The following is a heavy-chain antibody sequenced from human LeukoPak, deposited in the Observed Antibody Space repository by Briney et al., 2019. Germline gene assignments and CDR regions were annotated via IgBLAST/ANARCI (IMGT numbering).Heavy chain of an antibody. D-gene: IGHD3-10*01. Sequence: PSETLSLTCAVSGGSISSGGYSWSWIRQPPGKGVEWIGYIYYSGSTYYNPSLKSRVTISVDTSKNQFSLKLSSVTAADTAVYYCARSTEAEYYFDYWGQGTLVTVSS. CDR2: IYYSGST. CDR3: ARSTEAEYYFDY. V-gene: IGHV4-30-4*07. CDR1: GGSISSGGYS. J-gene: IGHJ4*02.